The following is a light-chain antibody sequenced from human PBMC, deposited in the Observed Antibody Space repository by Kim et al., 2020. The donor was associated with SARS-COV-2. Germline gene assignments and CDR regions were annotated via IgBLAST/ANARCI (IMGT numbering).Light chain of an antibody. CDR1: NANLVKNY. J-gene: IGLJ2*01. V-gene: IGLV1-51*01. CDR3: ATWDNSLNGLV. Sequence: QKVTTSCSGTNANLVKNYVAGYKQLPGTAPKLLIYDNDKRHSGIPDRFSGSKSGTSATLDITGLQTGDEADYYCATWDNSLNGLVFGGGTQLTVL. CDR2: DND.